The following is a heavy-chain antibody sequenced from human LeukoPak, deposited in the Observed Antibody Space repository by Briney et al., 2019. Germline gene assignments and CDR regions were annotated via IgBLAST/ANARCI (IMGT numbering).Heavy chain of an antibody. CDR2: ITSSSTYT. CDR3: AREGEAGYYYYYYMDV. CDR1: GFSFSSYN. D-gene: IGHD2-21*01. V-gene: IGHV3-21*01. J-gene: IGHJ6*03. Sequence: PGGSLRLSCAASGFSFSSYNMNWVRQTPGKGLEWVSSITSSSTYTFYADSVKGRFTISRDNAKNSLYLQMNSLRAEDTAVYYCAREGEAGYYYYYYMDVWGKGTTVTVSS.